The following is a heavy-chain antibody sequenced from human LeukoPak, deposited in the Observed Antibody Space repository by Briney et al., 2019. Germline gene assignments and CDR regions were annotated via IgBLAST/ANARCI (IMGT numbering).Heavy chain of an antibody. Sequence: PGGSLRLSCAASGFTFSSYSMNWVRQAPGKGLEWVSYISSSSSTIYYADSVKGRFTISRDNAKNSLYLQMNSLRAEDTAVYYCARDFARGSSWDYYFDYWGQGTLVTVSS. V-gene: IGHV3-48*04. J-gene: IGHJ4*02. CDR2: ISSSSSTI. CDR3: ARDFARGSSWDYYFDY. D-gene: IGHD6-13*01. CDR1: GFTFSSYS.